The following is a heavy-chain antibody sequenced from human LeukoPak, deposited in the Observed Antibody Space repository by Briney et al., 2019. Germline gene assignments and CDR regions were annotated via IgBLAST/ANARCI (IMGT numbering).Heavy chain of an antibody. V-gene: IGHV4-61*01. J-gene: IGHJ6*03. CDR3: ARSLWFGETNYYYYMDV. CDR2: IYYSGST. Sequence: SETLSLTCTVSGGSISSSSYYWSWIRQPPGKGLEWIGYIYYSGSTNYNPSLKSRVTISVDTSKNQFSLKLSSVTAADTPVYYCARSLWFGETNYYYYMDVWGKGITVTISS. CDR1: GGSISSSSYY. D-gene: IGHD3-10*01.